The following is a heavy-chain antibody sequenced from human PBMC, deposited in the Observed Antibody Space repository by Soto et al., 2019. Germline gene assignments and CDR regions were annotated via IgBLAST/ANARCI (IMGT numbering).Heavy chain of an antibody. V-gene: IGHV2-5*01. D-gene: IGHD6-19*01. J-gene: IGHJ4*02. Sequence: QITLKESGPTLVKPTQTLTLTCSFSGFSLTTDEVGVGWIRQPPGKALEWLAMIFGNDDKRYSPSLRSRLTLTKDTSRNQVVLTLTNMDPVDTATYYCAHRRRSNNVWYTFGFWGQGMLVTVS. CDR1: GFSLTTDEVG. CDR2: IFGNDDK. CDR3: AHRRRSNNVWYTFGF.